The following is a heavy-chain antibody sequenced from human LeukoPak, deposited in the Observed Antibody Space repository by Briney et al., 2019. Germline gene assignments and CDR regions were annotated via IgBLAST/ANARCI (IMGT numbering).Heavy chain of an antibody. CDR3: ARLQYCSGTSCYWFDP. V-gene: IGHV4-30-2*01. Sequence: SETLSLTCDVFGGSISSGLYSWSWIRQPLGKGLEWIGYIYHTGSTYYNPSLKSRVTISVDTSKNQFSLRLSSVTAADTAVYYCARLQYCSGTSCYWFDPWGQGTLVTVSS. CDR2: IYHTGST. CDR1: GGSISSGLYS. J-gene: IGHJ5*02. D-gene: IGHD2-2*01.